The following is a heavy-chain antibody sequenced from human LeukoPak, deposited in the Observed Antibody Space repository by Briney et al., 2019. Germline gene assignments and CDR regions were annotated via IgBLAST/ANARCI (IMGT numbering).Heavy chain of an antibody. J-gene: IGHJ4*02. Sequence: SVKVSCKASGGTFSSYAISWVRQAPGQGLEWMGGIIPIFGTANYAQKFQGRVTITADESTSTAYMELSSLRSEDTAVYYCARGPALRVYELDYWGPGTLVTVSS. V-gene: IGHV1-69*01. CDR2: IIPIFGTA. CDR1: GGTFSSYA. D-gene: IGHD4-17*01. CDR3: ARGPALRVYELDY.